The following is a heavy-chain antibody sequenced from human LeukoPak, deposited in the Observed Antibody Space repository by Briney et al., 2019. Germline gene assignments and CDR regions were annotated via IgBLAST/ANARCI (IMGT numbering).Heavy chain of an antibody. Sequence: SETLSLTCAVYGGSFSGYYWSWIRQPPGEGLEWIGEINHSGSTNYNPSLKSRVTISVDTSKNQFSLKLSSVTAADTAVYYCARGSLVRKYYYYYYDMDVWGQGTTVTVSS. CDR1: GGSFSGYY. CDR2: INHSGST. J-gene: IGHJ6*02. V-gene: IGHV4-34*01. D-gene: IGHD6-6*01. CDR3: ARGSLVRKYYYYYYDMDV.